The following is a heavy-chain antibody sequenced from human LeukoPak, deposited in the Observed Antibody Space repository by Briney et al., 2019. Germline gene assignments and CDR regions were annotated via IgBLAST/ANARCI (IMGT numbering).Heavy chain of an antibody. CDR2: IYYSGST. V-gene: IGHV4-38-2*02. CDR1: GVSIKNYY. J-gene: IGHJ4*02. Sequence: SETLSLTCTVSGVSIKNYYWSWIRQPPGKGLEWIGSIYYSGSTYYNPSLKSRVTISVDTSKNQFSLKLSSVTAADTAVYYCARASESPFDYWGQGTLVTVSS. CDR3: ARASESPFDY.